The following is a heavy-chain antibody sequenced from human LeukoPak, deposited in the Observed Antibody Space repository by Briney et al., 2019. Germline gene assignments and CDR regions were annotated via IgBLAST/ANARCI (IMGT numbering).Heavy chain of an antibody. J-gene: IGHJ4*02. CDR3: ARGTAIVVLFRLNTRYYFDY. V-gene: IGHV4-34*01. Sequence: PSETLSLTCAVYGGSFSGYYWSWIRQPPGKGLEWIGEINHSGSTNYNPSLKSRITISVDTSKNQFSLKLSSVTAADTAVYYCARGTAIVVLFRLNTRYYFDYWGQGTLVTVSS. D-gene: IGHD2-15*01. CDR2: INHSGST. CDR1: GGSFSGYY.